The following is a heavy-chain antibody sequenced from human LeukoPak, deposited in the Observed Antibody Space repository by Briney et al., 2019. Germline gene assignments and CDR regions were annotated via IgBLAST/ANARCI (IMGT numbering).Heavy chain of an antibody. CDR3: ARAPDMVRGVISDYYYGMDV. CDR2: IIPIFGTA. J-gene: IGHJ6*04. Sequence: ASVEVSCKASGGTFSSYAISWVRQAPGQGLEWMGGIIPIFGTANYAQKFQGRVTITADESTSTAYMELSSLRSEDTAVYYCARAPDMVRGVISDYYYGMDVWGKGTTVTVSS. D-gene: IGHD3-10*01. V-gene: IGHV1-69*13. CDR1: GGTFSSYA.